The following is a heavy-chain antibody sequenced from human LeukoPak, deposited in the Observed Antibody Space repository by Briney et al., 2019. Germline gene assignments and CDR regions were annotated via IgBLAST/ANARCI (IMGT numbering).Heavy chain of an antibody. Sequence: RPGGSLRLSCAASGFTFSSYAMSWVRQAPGKGPEWVSAISGSGGSTYYADSVKGRFTISRDNSKNTLYLQMNSLRAEDTAVYYCAKNLPGYGAVAVHAFVYWGQGTLVTVSS. CDR2: ISGSGGST. D-gene: IGHD6-19*01. CDR3: AKNLPGYGAVAVHAFVY. J-gene: IGHJ4*02. CDR1: GFTFSSYA. V-gene: IGHV3-23*01.